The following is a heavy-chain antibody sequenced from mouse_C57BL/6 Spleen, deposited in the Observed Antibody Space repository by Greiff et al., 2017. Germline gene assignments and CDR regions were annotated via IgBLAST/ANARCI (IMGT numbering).Heavy chain of an antibody. V-gene: IGHV5-17*01. Sequence: EVQVEQPGGGFVKPGASLKLSCTASGFTFTDYGMHWVRQTPGQGLEWVGYISRGSSTIYYADTVKGLSTLTIDKPKNTVFMQMSSLTSEDSAMYYCARSSRVVGYFDGWGTGTMVTVSS. CDR2: ISRGSSTI. CDR3: ARSSRVVGYFDG. CDR1: GFTFTDYG. D-gene: IGHD2-10*02. J-gene: IGHJ1*03.